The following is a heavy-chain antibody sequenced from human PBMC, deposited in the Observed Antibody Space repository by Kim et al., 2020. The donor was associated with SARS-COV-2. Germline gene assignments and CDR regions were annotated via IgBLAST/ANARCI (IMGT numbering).Heavy chain of an antibody. D-gene: IGHD4-4*01. Sequence: AQGFTGRFVLSWDTSVSTAYLQISSLKAEDTAVYYCAREIYSNYGDNWFDPWGQGTLVTVSS. J-gene: IGHJ5*02. CDR3: AREIYSNYGDNWFDP. V-gene: IGHV7-4-1*02.